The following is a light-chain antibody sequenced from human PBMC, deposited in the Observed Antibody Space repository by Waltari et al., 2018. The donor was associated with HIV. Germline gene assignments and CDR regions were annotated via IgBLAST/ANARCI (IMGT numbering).Light chain of an antibody. Sequence: QSVLTQPPSVSGAPGQRVTVSCTGIASNIGAGYDVLWYQKLPGTAAQLFINGNNNRPSGVPDRFSVSKSGASASLAITGLQGEDEGDYYCQTYDTDLKTYVFGSGTKVTVL. V-gene: IGLV1-40*01. CDR2: GNN. J-gene: IGLJ1*01. CDR1: ASNIGAGYD. CDR3: QTYDTDLKTYV.